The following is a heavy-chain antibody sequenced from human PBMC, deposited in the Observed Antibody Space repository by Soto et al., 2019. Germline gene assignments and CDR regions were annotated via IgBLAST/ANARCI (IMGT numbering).Heavy chain of an antibody. V-gene: IGHV3-33*01. J-gene: IGHJ6*02. D-gene: IGHD3-3*01. CDR3: ARDASYYSLWSGYYPSRNGMDV. Sequence: HPGGSLRLSCAASGFTFSSFGMHWVRQAPGKGLEWVSLIWYDGSKKSYGDSVKGRFTISRDNSRNTVYLQMNSLRADGTAVYYCARDASYYSLWSGYYPSRNGMDVWGQGTTVTVSS. CDR2: IWYDGSKK. CDR1: GFTFSSFG.